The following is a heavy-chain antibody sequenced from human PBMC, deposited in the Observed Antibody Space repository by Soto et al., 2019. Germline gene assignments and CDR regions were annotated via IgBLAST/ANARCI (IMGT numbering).Heavy chain of an antibody. CDR1: RFTFSNYA. CDR3: AKGGSSSSSPRDY. V-gene: IGHV3-23*01. D-gene: IGHD2-2*01. J-gene: IGHJ4*02. Sequence: EVQLLESGGDLVQPGGSLRLSCAASRFTFSNYAMNWVRQAPGKGLEWVSVISDSGGTTYYTDSVKGRFIVSRDNSKTTLYLQMNSLRAEDTAVYYCAKGGSSSSSPRDYWGRGTLVTVSS. CDR2: ISDSGGTT.